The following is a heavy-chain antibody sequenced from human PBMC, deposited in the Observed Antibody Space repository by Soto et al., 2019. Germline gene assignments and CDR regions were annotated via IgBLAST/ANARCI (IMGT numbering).Heavy chain of an antibody. CDR1: GFTFSSYA. Sequence: GGSLRLSFAASGFTFSSYAMHWVRQAPGKGLEGVGFISYDGSNKYYADSVKVRFTISIDNSNNTLYLQMNSLSAEDTAVYYCARDGGRYCRVGSCLGXWGQGTLVTVSX. CDR2: ISYDGSNK. J-gene: IGHJ4*02. V-gene: IGHV3-30-3*01. D-gene: IGHD2-15*01. CDR3: ARDGGRYCRVGSCLGX.